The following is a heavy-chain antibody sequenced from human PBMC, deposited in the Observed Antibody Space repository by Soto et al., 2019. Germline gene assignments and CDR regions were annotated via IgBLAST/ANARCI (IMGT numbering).Heavy chain of an antibody. D-gene: IGHD3-9*01. CDR3: AHRRVKGDILTDYYDVFDI. Sequence: SGPTLVNPTQTLTLTCTFSGFSLTTRGVGVGWIRQPPGKALEWLALIYWDDDQRYSPSLKSRLTITKDTSKNQVVLTMTNMDPVDTATYYCAHRRVKGDILTDYYDVFDIWGQGTMVTVSS. CDR2: IYWDDDQ. CDR1: GFSLTTRGVG. J-gene: IGHJ3*02. V-gene: IGHV2-5*02.